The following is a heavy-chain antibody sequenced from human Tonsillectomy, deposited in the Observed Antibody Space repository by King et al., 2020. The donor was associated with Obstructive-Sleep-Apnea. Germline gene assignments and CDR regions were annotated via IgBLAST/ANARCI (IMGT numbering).Heavy chain of an antibody. CDR1: GYTFTSYG. V-gene: IGHV1-18*04. CDR3: ARDRPYTHYYYYYGMDV. D-gene: IGHD4-11*01. CDR2: ISAYNGDT. J-gene: IGHJ6*02. Sequence: VQLVESGAEVKKPGASVKVSCKASGYTFTSYGISWVRQAPGQGLEWMGWISAYNGDTNYAQKLQGRVTMTTDTSTRTAYMELRSLRSDDTAVYYCARDRPYTHYYYYYGMDVWGQGTTVTVSS.